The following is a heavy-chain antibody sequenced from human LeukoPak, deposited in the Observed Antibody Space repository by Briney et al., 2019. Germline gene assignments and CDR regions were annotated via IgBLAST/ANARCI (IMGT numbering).Heavy chain of an antibody. CDR1: GGSISSYY. CDR2: IYSSGST. CDR3: ARELRHYYYDSSLGYYYMDV. Sequence: PSETLSLTCTVSGGSISSYYWSWIRQPAGKGLAWIGRIYSSGSTNYNPSLKSRVTMSVDTSKNQFSLKLSSVTAADTAVYYCARELRHYYYDSSLGYYYMDVWGKGTTVTISS. J-gene: IGHJ6*03. V-gene: IGHV4-4*07. D-gene: IGHD3-22*01.